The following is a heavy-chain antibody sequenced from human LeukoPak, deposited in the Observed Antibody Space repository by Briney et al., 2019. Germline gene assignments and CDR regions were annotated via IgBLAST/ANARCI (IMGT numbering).Heavy chain of an antibody. V-gene: IGHV4-30-2*01. CDR3: ARASGGRDGYDFRRVREDY. CDR1: DGSISSGGYS. J-gene: IGHJ4*02. D-gene: IGHD5-24*01. CDR2: IYHSGST. Sequence: SETLSLTCAVSDGSISSGGYSWSWIRQPPGKGLEWIGYIYHSGSTYYNPSLKSRVTISVDRSKNQFSLKLSSVTAEDTAVYYCARASGGRDGYDFRRVREDYWGQGTLVTVSS.